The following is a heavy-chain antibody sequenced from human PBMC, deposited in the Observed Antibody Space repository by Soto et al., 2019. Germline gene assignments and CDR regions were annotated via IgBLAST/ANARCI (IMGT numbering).Heavy chain of an antibody. J-gene: IGHJ4*02. CDR1: GFTSGSYW. CDR2: IQQDGRER. V-gene: IGHV3-7*03. Sequence: GGSLRLSCEASGFTSGSYWMAWVRQAPGKGLEWVANIQQDGRERHYGDSVKGRFTISRDNAKNSLYLEMNSLRAEDTAFYYCAGRSGSSDYWGRGTLVTVS. D-gene: IGHD3-10*01. CDR3: AGRSGSSDY.